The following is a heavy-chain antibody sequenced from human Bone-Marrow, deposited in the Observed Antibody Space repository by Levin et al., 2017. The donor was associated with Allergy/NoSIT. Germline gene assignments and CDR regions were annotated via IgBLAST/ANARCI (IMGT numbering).Heavy chain of an antibody. CDR3: ARQAYSSNWCRWFDP. V-gene: IGHV5-51*01. CDR1: GYSFTSYW. D-gene: IGHD6-13*01. CDR2: IYPGDSDT. Sequence: GGSLRLSCKGSGYSFTSYWIGWVRQMPGKGLEWKAIIYPGDSDTRYSPSFQGQVTISADKSISTVYLQWSSLKASDTAMYYCARQAYSSNWCRWFDPWGQGTLVTVSS. J-gene: IGHJ5*02.